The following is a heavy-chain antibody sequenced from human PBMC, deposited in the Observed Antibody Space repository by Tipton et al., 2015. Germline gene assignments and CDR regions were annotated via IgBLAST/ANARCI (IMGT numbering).Heavy chain of an antibody. D-gene: IGHD2/OR15-2a*01. CDR3: AGPLHYDTRGFFYAS. Sequence: TLSLTCTVSGGSISSSSYYWGWIRQPPGKGLEWIGSISHSGNTYYNPSLKSRFTISVDTSKNQFSLRVRSVTAADTAVYYCAGPLHYDTRGFFYASWGLGTLVTVSP. CDR2: ISHSGNT. CDR1: GGSISSSSYY. J-gene: IGHJ4*02. V-gene: IGHV4-39*01.